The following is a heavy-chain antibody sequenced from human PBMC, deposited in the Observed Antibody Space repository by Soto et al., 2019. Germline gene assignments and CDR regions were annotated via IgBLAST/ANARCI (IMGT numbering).Heavy chain of an antibody. CDR2: ISGSGGST. Sequence: VGSLRLSCAASGFTFSSYAMSWVCQARGKGLEWVSAISGSGGSTYYADSVKGRFTISRDNSKNTLYLQMNSLRAEDTAVYYCAKRKYDFWSGPMDVWGQGTTVTVSS. J-gene: IGHJ6*02. V-gene: IGHV3-23*01. CDR1: GFTFSSYA. CDR3: AKRKYDFWSGPMDV. D-gene: IGHD3-3*01.